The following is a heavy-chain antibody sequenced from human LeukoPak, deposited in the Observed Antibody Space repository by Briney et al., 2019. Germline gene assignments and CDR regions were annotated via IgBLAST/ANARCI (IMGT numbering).Heavy chain of an antibody. D-gene: IGHD4-17*01. CDR2: IYSAGTT. CDR1: GFTVSSSY. J-gene: IGHJ3*02. CDR3: ARRRRSTVTTYGDAFDI. Sequence: PGESLRLSCAASGFTVSSSYMSWVRQAPGKGLEWVSVIYSAGTTYYADSVKGRFTISRDNSKNTLYLQMNSLRAEDTAVYYCARRRRSTVTTYGDAFDIWGQGTMVIVSS. V-gene: IGHV3-53*01.